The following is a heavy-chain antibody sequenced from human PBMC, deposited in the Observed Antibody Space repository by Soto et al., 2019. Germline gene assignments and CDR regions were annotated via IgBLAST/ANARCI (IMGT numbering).Heavy chain of an antibody. J-gene: IGHJ4*02. Sequence: EVQLVESGGGLVQLGGSLRLSCAASGFTFSSYWMHWVRQAPGKGLVWVSRIKSDGSGTYYAASVEGRFTISRDNAQNTLYLQMNSLRAEDTAVYYCARGDGDYYDGNGYLGRHWGQGTLVTVSS. CDR3: ARGDGDYYDGNGYLGRH. CDR1: GFTFSSYW. V-gene: IGHV3-74*01. CDR2: IKSDGSGT. D-gene: IGHD3-22*01.